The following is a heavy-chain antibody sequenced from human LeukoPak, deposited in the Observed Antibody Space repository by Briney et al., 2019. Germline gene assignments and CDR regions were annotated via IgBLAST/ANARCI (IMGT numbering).Heavy chain of an antibody. CDR1: GYSISSGYY. CDR2: IYHSGST. CDR3: ARQADLDYGDYVGSEFDY. J-gene: IGHJ4*02. D-gene: IGHD4-17*01. Sequence: SETLSLTCTVSGYSISSGYYWGWIRQPPGKGLEWIGSIYHSGSTYYNPSLKSRVTISVDTSKNQFSLKLSSVTAADTAVYYCARQADLDYGDYVGSEFDYWGQGTLVTVSS. V-gene: IGHV4-38-2*02.